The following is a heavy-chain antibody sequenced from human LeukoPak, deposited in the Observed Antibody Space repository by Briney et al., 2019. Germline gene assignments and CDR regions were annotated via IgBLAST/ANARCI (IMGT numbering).Heavy chain of an antibody. CDR1: GGSISSSSFY. CDR2: IYYSWST. Sequence: SETLSLTCTVSGGSISSSSFYWGWIRQPPGKGLEWIGSIYYSWSTYYNPSLKSRVTISVDMSKNQFSLKLSSVTAADTAVYYCARLGYFGVGGFDIWGQGTMVIVSS. V-gene: IGHV4-39*01. CDR3: ARLGYFGVGGFDI. D-gene: IGHD3-22*01. J-gene: IGHJ3*02.